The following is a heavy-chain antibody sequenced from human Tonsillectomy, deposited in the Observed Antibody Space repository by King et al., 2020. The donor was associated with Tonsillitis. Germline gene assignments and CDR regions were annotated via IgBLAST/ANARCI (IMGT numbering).Heavy chain of an antibody. Sequence: VQLVQSGAEVKKPGASVKVSCKASGYTFTSYGISWVRQAPGQGLEWMGWISAYNGNTNYAQKLQGRVTMTTATSTSTAYMELRSLRSDDTAVYYWARSGDILTGPECYYYSYGMDVWGQGTTVTVSS. CDR1: GYTFTSYG. CDR2: ISAYNGNT. V-gene: IGHV1-18*01. D-gene: IGHD3-9*01. J-gene: IGHJ6*02. CDR3: ARSGDILTGPECYYYSYGMDV.